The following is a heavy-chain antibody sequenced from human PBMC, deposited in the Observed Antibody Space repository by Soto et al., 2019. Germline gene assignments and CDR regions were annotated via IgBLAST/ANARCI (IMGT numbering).Heavy chain of an antibody. D-gene: IGHD3-16*02. CDR2: IKSKTDGGTT. J-gene: IGHJ4*02. V-gene: IGHV3-15*01. CDR1: GFTFSNAW. Sequence: PRVSLRLSCAASGFTFSNAWMSWVRQAPGKGLEWVGRIKSKTDGGTTDYAATVKGRFTISRDDSKNTLYLQMNSLKTEDTAVYYCTTVEYVWGSYRYRGFDYWGKGTLVTVSS. CDR3: TTVEYVWGSYRYRGFDY.